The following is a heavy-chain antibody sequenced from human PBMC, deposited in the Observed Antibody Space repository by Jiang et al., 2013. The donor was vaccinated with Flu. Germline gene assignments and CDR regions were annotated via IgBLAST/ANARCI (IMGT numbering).Heavy chain of an antibody. D-gene: IGHD3-3*01. CDR1: GGSFSGYY. CDR3: ARVGRRAIFGVVIKGYFDY. V-gene: IGHV4-34*01. CDR2: INHSGST. Sequence: LLKPSETLSLTCAVYGGSFSGYYWSWIRQPPGKGLEWIGEINHSGSTNYNPSLKSRVTISVDTSKNQFSLKLSSVTAADTAVYYCARVGRRAIFGVVIKGYFDYWGQGTLVTVSS. J-gene: IGHJ4*02.